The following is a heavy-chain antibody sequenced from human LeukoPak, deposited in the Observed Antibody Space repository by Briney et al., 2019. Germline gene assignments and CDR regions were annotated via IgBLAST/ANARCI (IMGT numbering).Heavy chain of an antibody. CDR1: GFTFDNFA. D-gene: IGHD3-22*01. J-gene: IGHJ3*02. CDR2: ITGSGGST. CDR3: AKGLYDSSGYYPVDAFDI. V-gene: IGHV3-23*01. Sequence: GGSLRLSCAPSGFTFDNFAMTWVRQAPGKGLEWVSEITGSGGSTYYADSVKGRFTISRDNSKNTLYLQMNSLRAEDTAVYYCAKGLYDSSGYYPVDAFDIWGQGTMVTVSS.